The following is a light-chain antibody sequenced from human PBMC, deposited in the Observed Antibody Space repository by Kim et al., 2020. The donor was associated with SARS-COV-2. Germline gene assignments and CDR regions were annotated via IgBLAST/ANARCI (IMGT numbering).Light chain of an antibody. Sequence: QSALTQPASVSGSPGQSITISCTGTSSDVGAYNFVSWYQQHPGKAPKLMIYDIINRPSGVSNRFSGSKSGNTASLTISGLQAEDEADYYCCSYTISSTVILGGGTQLTVL. V-gene: IGLV2-14*03. CDR3: CSYTISSTVI. J-gene: IGLJ2*01. CDR1: SSDVGAYNF. CDR2: DII.